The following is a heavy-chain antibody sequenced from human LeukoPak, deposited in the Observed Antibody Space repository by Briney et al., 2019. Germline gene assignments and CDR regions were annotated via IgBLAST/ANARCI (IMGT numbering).Heavy chain of an antibody. CDR1: GFTVSSNH. CDR3: ARDQAYYGSGKQNY. J-gene: IGHJ4*02. D-gene: IGHD3-10*01. V-gene: IGHV3-66*01. Sequence: PGGSLRLSCAASGFTVSSNHMSWVRRAPGKGLEWVSVINSGGSTYYADSVKGRFTISRDNSKNTLYLQMNSLRVEDTAVYYCARDQAYYGSGKQNYWGQGTLVTVSS. CDR2: INSGGST.